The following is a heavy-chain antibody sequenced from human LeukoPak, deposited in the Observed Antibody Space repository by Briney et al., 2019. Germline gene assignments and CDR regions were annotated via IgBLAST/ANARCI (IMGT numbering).Heavy chain of an antibody. CDR1: GYSISSGYC. CDR3: ARIAAGARYYYYFMDV. CDR2: LHYSGSI. V-gene: IGHV4-38-2*01. J-gene: IGHJ6*03. Sequence: SETLSLTCGVSGYSISSGYCWGWIRQPPGKGLEWIGSLHYSGSIYYNPSLKGRVTMSLDTSENQFSLKVTSATAADTAVYYCARIAAGARYYYYFMDVWGKGTTVTVSS. D-gene: IGHD6-25*01.